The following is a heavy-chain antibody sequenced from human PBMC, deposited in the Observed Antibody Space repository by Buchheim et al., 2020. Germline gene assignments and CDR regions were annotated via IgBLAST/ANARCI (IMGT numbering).Heavy chain of an antibody. V-gene: IGHV4-31*03. Sequence: QVQLQESGPGLVKPSQTLSLTCTVSGGSISSGGYYWSWIRQHPGKGLEWIGYIYYSGSTYYNPSLKRRVTISVDTSKNPFSLKLSSVTAADTAVYYCARDNQDYYGSGSYYQPNNWFDPWGQGTL. CDR1: GGSISSGGYY. CDR3: ARDNQDYYGSGSYYQPNNWFDP. CDR2: IYYSGST. D-gene: IGHD3-10*01. J-gene: IGHJ5*02.